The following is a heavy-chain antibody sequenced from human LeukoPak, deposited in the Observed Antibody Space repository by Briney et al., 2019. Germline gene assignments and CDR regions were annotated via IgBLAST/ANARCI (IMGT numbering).Heavy chain of an antibody. CDR3: AKDKDPWKSTSISDFDY. CDR1: GFTFSSYA. V-gene: IGHV3-30*02. J-gene: IGHJ4*02. CDR2: IRYDGSDK. D-gene: IGHD1-1*01. Sequence: GGSLRLSCAASGFTFSSYAMSRIRQAPGKGLEWVAFIRYDGSDKYYADSVKGRFTISRDNSKNTLYLQMNSLRAEDTAVYFCAKDKDPWKSTSISDFDYWGQGTLVTVSS.